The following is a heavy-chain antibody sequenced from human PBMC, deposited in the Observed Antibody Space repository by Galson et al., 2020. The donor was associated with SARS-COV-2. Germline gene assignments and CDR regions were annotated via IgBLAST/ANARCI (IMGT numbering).Heavy chain of an antibody. CDR1: GFSFSSYW. V-gene: IGHV3-7*03. D-gene: IGHD6-19*01. CDR2: IKQDGSDK. J-gene: IGHJ4*02. CDR3: ARESYDSGWFDY. Sequence: GGSLRLSCAASGFSFSSYWMTWVRQAPGKGLEWVANIKQDGSDKYYVDSVKGRFTISRDNAKNSLYLHMNSLRAEDTAGYYCARESYDSGWFDYWGQGTLVTVSS.